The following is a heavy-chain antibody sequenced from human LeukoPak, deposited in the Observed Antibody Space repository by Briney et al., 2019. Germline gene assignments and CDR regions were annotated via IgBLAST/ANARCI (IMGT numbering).Heavy chain of an antibody. V-gene: IGHV1-18*01. CDR1: GYTFTSYG. J-gene: IGHJ6*02. D-gene: IGHD3-16*01. Sequence: ASVKVSCKASGYTFTSYGISWVRQAPGQGLEWMGWISAYNGNTNYAQKLQGRVTMTTDTSTSTAYMELRSLRSADTAVYYCASSLRMGDYYYYYGMDVWGQGTTVTVSS. CDR2: ISAYNGNT. CDR3: ASSLRMGDYYYYYGMDV.